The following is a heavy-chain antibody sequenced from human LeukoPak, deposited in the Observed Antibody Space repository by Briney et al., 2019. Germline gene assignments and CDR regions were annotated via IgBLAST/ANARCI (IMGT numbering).Heavy chain of an antibody. CDR3: AKDFGAAYYYYGLDV. CDR1: GFTLSRHV. Sequence: GGSLGLSCAASGFTLSRHVMHWVRQAPGKGLEWVAVISYDGSIIYYAHSVKGRFAISRDNSKSTLYLQMNSLRAEDTAVYFCAKDFGAAYYYYGLDVWGQGTTVTVSS. J-gene: IGHJ6*02. CDR2: ISYDGSII. V-gene: IGHV3-30*09. D-gene: IGHD3-10*01.